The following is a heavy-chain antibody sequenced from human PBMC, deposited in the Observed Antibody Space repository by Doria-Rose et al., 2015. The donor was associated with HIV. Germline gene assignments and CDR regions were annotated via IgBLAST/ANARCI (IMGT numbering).Heavy chain of an antibody. V-gene: IGHV4-59*01. Sequence: QVQLQESGPGLVKPSETLSLTCSVSGGSISHYYWSWIRQPPGKGLEYIGDIFYTGSTNYSHSLKSRVSISIDTSKIKFSLRLSSVTAADTAVYYCARVLSGTYDYWGQGTLVTVSS. J-gene: IGHJ4*02. CDR3: ARVLSGTYDY. CDR1: GGSISHYY. D-gene: IGHD1-26*01. CDR2: IFYTGST.